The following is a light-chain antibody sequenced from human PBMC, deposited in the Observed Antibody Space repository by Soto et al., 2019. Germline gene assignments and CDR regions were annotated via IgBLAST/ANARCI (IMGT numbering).Light chain of an antibody. CDR1: QSISRY. CDR2: GAS. Sequence: IVLTQSPGTLSLSPGERTTLSCRASQSISRYLAWYQQKPGQGPRLLIYGASTRATGIPARFSGSGSGTDFTLTISSLQSEDYAVYYCQQYNNWPLTFGGGTKVDIK. V-gene: IGKV3D-15*01. CDR3: QQYNNWPLT. J-gene: IGKJ4*01.